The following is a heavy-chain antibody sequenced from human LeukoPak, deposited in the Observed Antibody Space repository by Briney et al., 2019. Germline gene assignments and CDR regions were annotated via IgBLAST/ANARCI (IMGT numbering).Heavy chain of an antibody. CDR2: IKQDGSGK. CDR1: GFTFSTYW. V-gene: IGHV3-7*01. Sequence: PGGSLRLSCAASGFTFSTYWMSWVRQAPGKGLEWVANIKQDGSGKYYVDSVKGRFTISRDNAKNSLYLQMNSLRAEDTAVYYCASLIVVVRENWFDPWGQGTLVTVSS. D-gene: IGHD2-21*01. J-gene: IGHJ5*02. CDR3: ASLIVVVRENWFDP.